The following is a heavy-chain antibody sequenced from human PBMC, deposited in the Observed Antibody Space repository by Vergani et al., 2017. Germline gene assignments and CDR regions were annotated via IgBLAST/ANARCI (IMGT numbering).Heavy chain of an antibody. V-gene: IGHV4-38-2*01. Sequence: QVQLQESGPGLVKPSETLSLTCAVSGYSISSGYYWGWLRQPPGKGLEWIGSIYHSGSTYYNPYLKSRVTISVDTSKNQFSLKLSSVTAADTAVYYCARREYDILTGYLYYFDYWGQGTLVTVSS. CDR1: GYSISSGYY. D-gene: IGHD3-9*01. J-gene: IGHJ4*02. CDR2: IYHSGST. CDR3: ARREYDILTGYLYYFDY.